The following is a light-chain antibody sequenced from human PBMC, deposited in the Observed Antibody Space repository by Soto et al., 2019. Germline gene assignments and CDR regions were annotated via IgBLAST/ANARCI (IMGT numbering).Light chain of an antibody. V-gene: IGKV3-20*01. Sequence: EIMLTQSPGTLSLSPGERATLSCRASQSVFSNYLAWYQHKPGQAPRLLIYAASSRATGIPDRFSGSGSGTDFTLTISSLEPEDFAVSYCQQYCSSPPWTFGQGTKVEIK. CDR2: AAS. CDR1: QSVFSNY. CDR3: QQYCSSPPWT. J-gene: IGKJ1*01.